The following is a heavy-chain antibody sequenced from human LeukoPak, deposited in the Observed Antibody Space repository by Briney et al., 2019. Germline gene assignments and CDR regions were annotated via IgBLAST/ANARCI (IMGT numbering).Heavy chain of an antibody. Sequence: ASVKVSCKASGYTFTSYGISWVRQAPGQGLEWMGWISAYNGNTNYAQELQGRVTMTTDTSTSTAYMELRSLRSDDTAVYYCARDRFPNPYSSSWYGTYFDYWGQGTLVTVSS. D-gene: IGHD6-13*01. CDR3: ARDRFPNPYSSSWYGTYFDY. J-gene: IGHJ4*02. V-gene: IGHV1-18*01. CDR2: ISAYNGNT. CDR1: GYTFTSYG.